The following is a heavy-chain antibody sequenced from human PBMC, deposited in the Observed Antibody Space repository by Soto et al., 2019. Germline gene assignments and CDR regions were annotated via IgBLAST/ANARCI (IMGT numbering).Heavy chain of an antibody. CDR1: GYTFTGYY. V-gene: IGHV1-2*02. D-gene: IGHD3-3*01. Sequence: GASVKVSCKASGYTFTGYYIHWVRQAPGQGLEWMGWIHPNLGGTDHAQKFQGRVTLTRDTSVNTAYMELSNLTSDDTAIYYCARCCKSFWTGSPMDDYGMDVWGQGTTVTVSS. J-gene: IGHJ6*02. CDR2: IHPNLGGT. CDR3: ARCCKSFWTGSPMDDYGMDV.